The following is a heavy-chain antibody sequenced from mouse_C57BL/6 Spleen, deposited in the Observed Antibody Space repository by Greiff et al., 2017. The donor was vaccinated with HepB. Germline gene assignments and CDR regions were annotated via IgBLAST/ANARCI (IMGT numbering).Heavy chain of an antibody. D-gene: IGHD2-5*01. Sequence: QVQLQQPGAELVKPGASVKLSCKASGYTFTSYWMQWVKQRPGQGLEWIGEIDPSDSYTNYNQKFKGKATLTVDTSSSTAYMQLSSLTSEDSAVYYCARGYYSNYGDYWGQGTTRTVSS. V-gene: IGHV1-50*01. CDR3: ARGYYSNYGDY. CDR2: IDPSDSYT. J-gene: IGHJ2*01. CDR1: GYTFTSYW.